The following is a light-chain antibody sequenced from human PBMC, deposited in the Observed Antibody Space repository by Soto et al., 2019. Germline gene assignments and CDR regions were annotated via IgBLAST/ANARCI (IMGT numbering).Light chain of an antibody. J-gene: IGKJ1*01. V-gene: IGKV1-5*01. CDR2: DVS. Sequence: DIQMTQSPSTLSASVGERVTITCRASQSVGNWLAWYQQKPGKAPNLLIYDVSSLESGVPSRFSGSGSGTEFILTIRSLQPDDFATYYCQQYDSYSWTFGQGTKVEMK. CDR3: QQYDSYSWT. CDR1: QSVGNW.